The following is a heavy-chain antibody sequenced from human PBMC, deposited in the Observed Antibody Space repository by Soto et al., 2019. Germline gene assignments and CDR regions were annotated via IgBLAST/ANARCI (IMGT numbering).Heavy chain of an antibody. J-gene: IGHJ5*02. D-gene: IGHD1-7*01. CDR1: GFTFSSYN. CDR2: ISSSSSYI. Sequence: GGSLGLSWAASGFTFSSYNMNWVRQAPGKGLEWVSSISSSSSYIYYADSVKGRFTISRDNAKNSLYLQMNSLRAEDTAVYYCASSITGTTIWFDPWGQGTLVTVSS. V-gene: IGHV3-21*01. CDR3: ASSITGTTIWFDP.